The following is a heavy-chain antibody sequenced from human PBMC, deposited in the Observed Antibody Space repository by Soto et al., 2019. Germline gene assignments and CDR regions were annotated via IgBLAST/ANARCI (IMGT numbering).Heavy chain of an antibody. D-gene: IGHD3-22*01. CDR3: AGGEVVINAFDI. CDR2: IYYSGST. V-gene: IGHV4-61*01. J-gene: IGHJ3*02. Sequence: QVQLQESGPGLVKPSETLSLTCTVSGGSVSSGSYYWSWIRQPPGKGLEWIGYIYYSGSTNYNPSRKSRVTISVDTSKNQFSLKLSSVTAADTAVYYCAGGEVVINAFDIWGQGTMVTVSS. CDR1: GGSVSSGSYY.